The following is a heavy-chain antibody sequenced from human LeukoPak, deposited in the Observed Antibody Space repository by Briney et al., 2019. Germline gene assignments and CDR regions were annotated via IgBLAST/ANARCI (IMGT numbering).Heavy chain of an antibody. Sequence: GESLKISCQGSGYNFTSYWIAWVRQVPGKGLEWMGIIYPGDSDTGYSPSFQGQVTISADKSISTAYLQWSSLKASDTAIYYCARWAYYFDYWGQGALVTVSS. D-gene: IGHD1-26*01. CDR2: IYPGDSDT. CDR3: ARWAYYFDY. J-gene: IGHJ4*02. V-gene: IGHV5-51*01. CDR1: GYNFTSYW.